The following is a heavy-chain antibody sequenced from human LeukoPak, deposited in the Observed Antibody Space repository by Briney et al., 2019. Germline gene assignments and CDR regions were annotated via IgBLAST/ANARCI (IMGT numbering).Heavy chain of an antibody. CDR1: GGSFSGYY. V-gene: IGHV4-34*01. CDR3: ARGLRGGLRYLDP. CDR2: INHSGST. D-gene: IGHD3-9*01. J-gene: IGHJ5*02. Sequence: SETLSLTCAVYGGSFSGYYWSWIRQPPGKGLEWIGEINHSGSTNYNPSLKSRVTISVDTSKNQFSLKLSSVTAADTAVYYCARGLRGGLRYLDPWGQGTLVTVSS.